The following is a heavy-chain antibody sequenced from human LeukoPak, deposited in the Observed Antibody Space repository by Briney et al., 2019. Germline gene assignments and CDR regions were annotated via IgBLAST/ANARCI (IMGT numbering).Heavy chain of an antibody. V-gene: IGHV1-3*01. CDR1: GYTFTSYA. Sequence: ASVKVSCKASGYTFTSYAIHWVRQAPGQSLEWMGWINAGKGVTKYSQNFQGRVTLTRDTSATTAYMELSSLRSEDTAVYYCARDVPIYWYLDLWGRGTLVTVSS. CDR2: INAGKGVT. J-gene: IGHJ2*01. CDR3: ARDVPIYWYLDL.